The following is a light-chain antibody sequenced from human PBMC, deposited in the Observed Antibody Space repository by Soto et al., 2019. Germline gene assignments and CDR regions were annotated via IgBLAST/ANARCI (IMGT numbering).Light chain of an antibody. J-gene: IGKJ1*01. Sequence: DIQMTQSPSTLSASVVDRVSITGRASQTINNLMAWYQQKPGQAPKLLIYKASNLETGVPSRFSGSGSGTEFILTISSLQPDDFATYYCQQFSLYWAFGQGTKVDIK. CDR1: QTINNL. CDR2: KAS. V-gene: IGKV1-5*03. CDR3: QQFSLYWA.